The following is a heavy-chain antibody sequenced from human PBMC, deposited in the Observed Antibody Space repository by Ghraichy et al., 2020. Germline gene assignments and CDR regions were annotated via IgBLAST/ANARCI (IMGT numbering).Heavy chain of an antibody. CDR3: AKDIGGAATVSDAFDI. Sequence: GVSLRLSCAASGFTFDDYAMHWVRQAPGKGLEWVSLISGDGGSTYYADSVKGRFTISRDNSKNSLYPQMNSLRTEDTALYYCAKDIGGAATVSDAFDIWGQGTMVTVSS. D-gene: IGHD2-15*01. CDR2: ISGDGGST. V-gene: IGHV3-43*02. CDR1: GFTFDDYA. J-gene: IGHJ3*02.